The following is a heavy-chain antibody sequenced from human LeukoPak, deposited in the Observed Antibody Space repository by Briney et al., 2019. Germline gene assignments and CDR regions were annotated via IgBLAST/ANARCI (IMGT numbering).Heavy chain of an antibody. CDR2: ISNDGSKK. J-gene: IGHJ4*02. V-gene: IGHV3-30*18. Sequence: GGSLRLSCVASGFTFSSYVMHWVRQDPGKGLDWVAVISNDGSKKYYADSVKGRFTISRDNSKNTLSLQVSSLRTEDTAVYYCAKDRYSYAFEYSDSWGQGTLVTVSS. CDR1: GFTFSSYV. CDR3: AKDRYSYAFEYSDS. D-gene: IGHD5-18*01.